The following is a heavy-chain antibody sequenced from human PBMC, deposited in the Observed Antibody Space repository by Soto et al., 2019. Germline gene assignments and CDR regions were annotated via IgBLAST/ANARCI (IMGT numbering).Heavy chain of an antibody. CDR3: AGHLQSMGLYYYYGMDV. Sequence: SETLSLTCTVSGGSISSSSYYWGWIRQPPGKGLEWIGSIYYSGSTYYNPSLKSRVTISVDTSKNQFSLKLSSVTAADTAVYYCAGHLQSMGLYYYYGMDVWGQGTTVTVS. D-gene: IGHD3-10*01. V-gene: IGHV4-39*01. CDR2: IYYSGST. CDR1: GGSISSSSYY. J-gene: IGHJ6*02.